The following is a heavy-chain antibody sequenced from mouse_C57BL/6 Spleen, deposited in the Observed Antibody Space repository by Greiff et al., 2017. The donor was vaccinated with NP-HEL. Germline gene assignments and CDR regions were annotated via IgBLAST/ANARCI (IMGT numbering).Heavy chain of an antibody. V-gene: IGHV1-55*01. CDR2: IYPGSGST. Sequence: QVQLQQPGAELVKPGASVKMSCKASGYTFTSYWITWVKQRPGQGLEWIGDIYPGSGSTNYNEKFTSKATLTVDTSSSTAYMQLSSLTAEDSAVYYCARVGHYGSTYLDYWGQGTTLTVSS. J-gene: IGHJ2*01. CDR1: GYTFTSYW. D-gene: IGHD1-1*01. CDR3: ARVGHYGSTYLDY.